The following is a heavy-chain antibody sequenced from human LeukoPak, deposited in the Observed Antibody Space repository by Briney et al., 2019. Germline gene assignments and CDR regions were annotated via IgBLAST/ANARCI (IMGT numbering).Heavy chain of an antibody. J-gene: IGHJ3*02. CDR1: GGSISTSNYY. Sequence: SETLSLTCTVSGGSISTSNYYWGWIRQPPGKGLEWIGNIFYSGSTYYSPSVKSRVTISLDTSRNQFSLKLNSVTAADTAVYYCARQFYGDYGAGAFDIWGQGTMVTVSS. V-gene: IGHV4-39*07. CDR3: ARQFYGDYGAGAFDI. CDR2: IFYSGST. D-gene: IGHD4-17*01.